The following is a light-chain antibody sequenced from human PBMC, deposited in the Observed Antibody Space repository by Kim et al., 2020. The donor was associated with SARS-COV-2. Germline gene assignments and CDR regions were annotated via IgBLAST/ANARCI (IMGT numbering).Light chain of an antibody. J-gene: IGKJ5*01. CDR2: AAS. CDR3: QQYGGSPSLT. Sequence: PGDGATRSCRASQSVTRNNLAWYQQRPGQAPRLLIYAASRRAAGIPDRFSGSGSGADFTLTISRLEPEDFAVYYCQQYGGSPSLTFGQGTRLEIK. V-gene: IGKV3-20*01. CDR1: QSVTRNN.